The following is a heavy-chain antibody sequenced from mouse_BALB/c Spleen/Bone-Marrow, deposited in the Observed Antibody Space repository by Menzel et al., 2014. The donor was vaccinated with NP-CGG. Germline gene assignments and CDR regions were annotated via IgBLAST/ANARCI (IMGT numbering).Heavy chain of an antibody. CDR2: ISYSGAT. Sequence: EVKLEESGPGLVKPSQSLSLTCTVTGYSITSDYACNWIRQFPGNKLEWMGYISYSGATTYNPSLKSRISITRDTFKNQFFLQLNSVTTEDTATYYCARGSYYFDYWGQGTTLTVSS. D-gene: IGHD3-1*01. J-gene: IGHJ2*01. V-gene: IGHV3-2*02. CDR1: GYSITSDYA. CDR3: ARGSYYFDY.